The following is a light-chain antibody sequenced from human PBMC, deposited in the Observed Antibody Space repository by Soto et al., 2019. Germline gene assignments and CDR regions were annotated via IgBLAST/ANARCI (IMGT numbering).Light chain of an antibody. Sequence: QSVLTQPASVSGSPGQSITISCTGTSSDVGGYNYVSWYQQHPGKAPKLMIYDVSNRPSGVSNRFSGSKSGNTASLTISGLQAEEDADYYCSSFTSSNTVIFGGGTKLTVL. CDR1: SSDVGGYNY. CDR3: SSFTSSNTVI. J-gene: IGLJ2*01. V-gene: IGLV2-14*01. CDR2: DVS.